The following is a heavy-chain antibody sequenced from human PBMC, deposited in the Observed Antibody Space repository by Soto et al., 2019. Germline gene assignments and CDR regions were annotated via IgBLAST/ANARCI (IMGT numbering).Heavy chain of an antibody. CDR1: GFTFSDYY. Sequence: QVQLVESGGGLVKPGGSLRLSCAASGFTFSDYYMSWIRQAPGKGLEWVSYISSRSSYTNYADSVKGRFTISRDNAKNSLYLQMNSLRAEDTAVYYCARVSNCGGVCYPFAFDIWGQGTMVTASS. CDR3: ARVSNCGGVCYPFAFDI. J-gene: IGHJ3*02. V-gene: IGHV3-11*05. D-gene: IGHD2-21*02. CDR2: ISSRSSYT.